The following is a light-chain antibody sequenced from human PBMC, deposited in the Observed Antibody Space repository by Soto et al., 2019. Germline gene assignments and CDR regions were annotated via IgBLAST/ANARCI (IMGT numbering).Light chain of an antibody. CDR1: QSVDIN. V-gene: IGKV3-15*01. J-gene: IGKJ1*01. CDR3: QQYRNWPRT. CDR2: GAS. Sequence: EIVLTHSPATRSGSRVERVSLSCMASQSVDINLAWYQQKPGQAPRLLIYGASTRATDMPGRFSGRGSGTEFTLTISSLQSEDFAVYYCQQYRNWPRTFGQGTKVDIK.